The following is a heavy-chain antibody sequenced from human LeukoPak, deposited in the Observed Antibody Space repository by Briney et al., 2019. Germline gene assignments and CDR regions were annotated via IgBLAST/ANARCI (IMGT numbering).Heavy chain of an antibody. CDR1: GFTFSTYG. V-gene: IGHV3-33*01. J-gene: IGHJ4*01. Sequence: GGSLRLSCAASGFTFSTYGMHWVRQAPGKGLEWVAVVWYDGTNIHYVDSVKGRFTISRDNSKSTPYLQMNSLTAEDTAVYYCARGGYSGTHFFDYWGHGTPVTVSS. CDR3: ARGGYSGTHFFDY. D-gene: IGHD1-26*01. CDR2: VWYDGTNI.